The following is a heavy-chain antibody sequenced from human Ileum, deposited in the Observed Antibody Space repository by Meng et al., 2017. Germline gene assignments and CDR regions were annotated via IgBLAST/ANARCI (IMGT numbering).Heavy chain of an antibody. CDR2: MNPNSGNT. CDR1: GFIFSSYD. CDR3: ARRTQSTGTALGY. D-gene: IGHD1-1*01. Sequence: QLHLVRSGPEVKTPGASVTVACKASGFIFSSYDTNWVRQAPRQGLEWMGWMNPNSGNTGFAQKFQDRITMTRDTSINTAYMELSSLTSEDTAVYYCARRTQSTGTALGYWGQGTLVTVSS. V-gene: IGHV1-8*01. J-gene: IGHJ4*02.